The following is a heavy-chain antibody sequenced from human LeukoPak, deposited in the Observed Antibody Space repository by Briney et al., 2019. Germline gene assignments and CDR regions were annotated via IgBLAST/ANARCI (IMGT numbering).Heavy chain of an antibody. CDR1: GYTFTTYA. CDR2: INTNTGNP. J-gene: IGHJ4*02. D-gene: IGHD6-13*01. Sequence: GASVKVSCKASGYTFTTYAMNWVRQAPGQGLEWMGWINTNTGNPTYAQDFTGRFVFSLDTSVSTAYLQISSLKAEDTAVYYCARDAVIAAAYFDYWGQGTLVTVSS. CDR3: ARDAVIAAAYFDY. V-gene: IGHV7-4-1*02.